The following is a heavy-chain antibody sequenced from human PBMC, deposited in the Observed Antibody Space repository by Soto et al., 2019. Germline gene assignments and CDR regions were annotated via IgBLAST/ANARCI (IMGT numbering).Heavy chain of an antibody. J-gene: IGHJ4*02. CDR1: GFTFSSYA. V-gene: IGHV3-23*01. Sequence: QPGGSLRLSCAASGFTFSSYAMSWVRQAPGKGLEWVSAISGSGGSTYYADSVKGRFTISRDKSKNTLYLQMNSLRAEDTAVYYCVRNLVGATTGSSYWGQGTLVTVSS. CDR2: ISGSGGST. D-gene: IGHD1-26*01. CDR3: VRNLVGATTGSSY.